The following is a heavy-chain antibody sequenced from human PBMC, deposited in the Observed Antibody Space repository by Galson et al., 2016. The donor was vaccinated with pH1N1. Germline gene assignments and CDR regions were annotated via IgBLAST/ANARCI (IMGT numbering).Heavy chain of an antibody. J-gene: IGHJ4*02. V-gene: IGHV5-51*03. Sequence: QSGAEVKQAGESLKISCKGSGYTFTTYWIAWVRQMPGKGLEWMGIVYPPDSDTRYSPYFEGQVTISADKSISTAYLQWSSLKASDTAVYSCARRSGGGYNIREFDYWGQGTQVTVSS. CDR1: GYTFTTYW. D-gene: IGHD5-24*01. CDR2: VYPPDSDT. CDR3: ARRSGGGYNIREFDY.